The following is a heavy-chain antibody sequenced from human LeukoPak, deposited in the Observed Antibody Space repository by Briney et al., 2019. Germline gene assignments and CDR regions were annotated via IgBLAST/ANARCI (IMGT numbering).Heavy chain of an antibody. V-gene: IGHV3-21*01. Sequence: GESLRLSCAASGFTFSSYGLNWVRQAPGKGLEWVSTISSGGHIYYEDSVKGRFTISRDNAKNSLYLQMNSLRAEDTAVYYCARDQDGGKYYYESSGYSHWGQGILVTVFS. J-gene: IGHJ4*02. CDR3: ARDQDGGKYYYESSGYSH. CDR2: ISSGGHI. D-gene: IGHD3-22*01. CDR1: GFTFSSYG.